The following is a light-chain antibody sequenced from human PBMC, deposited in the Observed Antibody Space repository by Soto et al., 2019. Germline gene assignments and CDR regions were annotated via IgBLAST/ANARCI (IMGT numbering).Light chain of an antibody. J-gene: IGKJ4*01. Sequence: DIQMTQSPSSLSASIGDSVIITCRASQSITTYLNWYQQKPGKAPKLLIYAASTLQSGVPSRFSGSGSGTEFTLTIRSLQPEDFATYYCQQVNNYPLTFGGGTKVDIK. CDR1: QSITTY. CDR3: QQVNNYPLT. CDR2: AAS. V-gene: IGKV1-9*01.